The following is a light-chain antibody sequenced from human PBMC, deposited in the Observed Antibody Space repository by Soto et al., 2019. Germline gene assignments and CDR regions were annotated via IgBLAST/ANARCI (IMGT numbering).Light chain of an antibody. CDR3: QQYGSSRT. J-gene: IGKJ1*01. CDR2: GAS. CDR1: QSISNNY. V-gene: IGKV3-20*01. Sequence: IVLTQSPATLSLSPGKRATLSCRASQSISNNYLAWYQQKPGQAPRLLIYGASSRATGISDRFSGSGSGTDFTLTISRLQPEDFAVYYCQQYGSSRTFGQGTKVDIK.